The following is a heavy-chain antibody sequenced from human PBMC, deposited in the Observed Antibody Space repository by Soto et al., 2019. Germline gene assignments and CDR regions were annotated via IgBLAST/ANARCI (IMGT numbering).Heavy chain of an antibody. V-gene: IGHV3-30-3*01. J-gene: IGHJ6*02. Sequence: GGSLRLSCAASGFTSWDYDMSWIRQAPGKGLEWVAVISYDGSNKYYADSVKGRFTISRDNSKNTLYLQMNSLRAEDTAVYYCARASDQYYYDSSGYFLNPHGMDVWGQGTTVTVSS. CDR3: ARASDQYYYDSSGYFLNPHGMDV. CDR1: GFTSWDYD. CDR2: ISYDGSNK. D-gene: IGHD3-22*01.